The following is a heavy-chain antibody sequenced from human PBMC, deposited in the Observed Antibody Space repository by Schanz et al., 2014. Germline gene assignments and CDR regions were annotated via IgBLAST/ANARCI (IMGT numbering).Heavy chain of an antibody. D-gene: IGHD6-6*01. V-gene: IGHV3-21*01. J-gene: IGHJ3*02. CDR2: ISSSSSYI. CDR1: GFTFSAYW. Sequence: EVQLVESGGGLVQPGGSLRLSCAASGFTFSAYWMTWVRQAPGKGLQWVSSISSSSSYIYYADSVKGRFTISRDNAKNSLYLQMNSLRDEDTAVYYCARLATSKSRLGDAVDIWGQGTMVTVSS. CDR3: ARLATSKSRLGDAVDI.